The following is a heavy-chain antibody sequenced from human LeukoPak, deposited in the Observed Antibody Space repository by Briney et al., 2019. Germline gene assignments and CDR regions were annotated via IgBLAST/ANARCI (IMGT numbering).Heavy chain of an antibody. CDR2: ISSSGSTI. CDR1: GFTFSSYS. Sequence: PGGSLRLSCAASGFTFSSYSMNWVRQAPGKGPEWVSYISSSGSTIYYADSVKGRFTISRDNAKNSLYLQMNRLRAEDTAVYYCAELGITMIGGVWGKGPRSPSPQ. CDR3: AELGITMIGGV. J-gene: IGHJ6*04. D-gene: IGHD3-10*02. V-gene: IGHV3-48*04.